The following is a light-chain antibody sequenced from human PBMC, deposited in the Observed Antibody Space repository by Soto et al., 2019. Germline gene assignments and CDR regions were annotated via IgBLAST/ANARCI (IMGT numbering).Light chain of an antibody. CDR3: LQHKSYQCT. CDR1: QAISNY. J-gene: IGKJ1*01. Sequence: DTQMTQSPSALSASVGDRVTITCRSSQAISNYLAWFQQKPGQAPKRLIYAVSTLESGVPSRFSGSGSGTEFSLTISSLQPEDFATYFCLQHKSYQCTFGQGTKVDIK. CDR2: AVS. V-gene: IGKV1-17*03.